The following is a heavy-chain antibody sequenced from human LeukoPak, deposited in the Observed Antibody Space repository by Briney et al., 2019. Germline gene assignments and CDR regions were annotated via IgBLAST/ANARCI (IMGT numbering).Heavy chain of an antibody. CDR1: GGSMNNYY. D-gene: IGHD3-22*01. CDR3: ARGGTPITMIVVESNWFDP. CDR2: VYYSGST. Sequence: SETLSLTCSVSGGSMNNYYWSWIRQPPGKGLEWIGNVYYSGSTDSNPSLKSRVIMSVDTSKNQFSMKLSSVTAADTAVYYCARGGTPITMIVVESNWFDPWGQGTRVTVSS. J-gene: IGHJ5*02. V-gene: IGHV4-59*01.